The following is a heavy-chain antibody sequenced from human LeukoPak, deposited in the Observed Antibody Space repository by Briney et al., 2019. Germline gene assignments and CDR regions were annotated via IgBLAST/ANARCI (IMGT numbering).Heavy chain of an antibody. CDR3: AKDFRIGYSAHFDY. J-gene: IGHJ4*02. CDR1: GFAFRSHA. V-gene: IGHV3-23*01. Sequence: GGSLRLSCVGSGFAFRSHAMSWVRQAPEKGLEFVSGIYENGGTTYYADSVKGRFSISRDNSKNTLYLQMDSLRGEDTAVYYCAKDFRIGYSAHFDYWGQGALVTVSS. D-gene: IGHD2-21*01. CDR2: IYENGGTT.